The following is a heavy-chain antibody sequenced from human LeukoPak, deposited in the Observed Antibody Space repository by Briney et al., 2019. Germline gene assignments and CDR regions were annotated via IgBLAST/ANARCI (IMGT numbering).Heavy chain of an antibody. CDR1: GFPFRSYA. CDR3: AKDGSLYYDSSEWRAQH. CDR2: ISRSGGSS. Sequence: GGSLRLSCAASGFPFRSYAMSWVRQAPGKGLEWVSGISRSGGSSYYADSVKGRFTISRDNSKDTLYLKMTSLRAEDTAVYYCAKDGSLYYDSSEWRAQHWGQGTLVTVSS. J-gene: IGHJ1*01. V-gene: IGHV3-23*01. D-gene: IGHD3-22*01.